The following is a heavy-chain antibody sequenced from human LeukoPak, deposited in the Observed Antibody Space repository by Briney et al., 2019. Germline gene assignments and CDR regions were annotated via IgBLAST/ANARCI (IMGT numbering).Heavy chain of an antibody. J-gene: IGHJ4*02. CDR1: GFTFSSYG. D-gene: IGHD6-19*01. Sequence: GTSLRLSCAASGFTFSSYGMNWVRQSPGKGLEWVAVISNDGSNKYYADCVKGRFTISRDNSKNTLYLQMNSLRAEDTAVYYCARRYISGWYYFDYWGQGTLVTVSS. CDR2: ISNDGSNK. CDR3: ARRYISGWYYFDY. V-gene: IGHV3-33*01.